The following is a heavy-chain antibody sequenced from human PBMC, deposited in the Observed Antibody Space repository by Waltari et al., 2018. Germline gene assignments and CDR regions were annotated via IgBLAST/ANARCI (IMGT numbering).Heavy chain of an antibody. Sequence: QVQLVQSGAEVKKPGSSVKVSCKASVGTFSSYTISWVRQAPGQGLEWMGRIIPILGIANYAQKFQGRVTITADKSTSTAYMELSSLRSEDTAVYYCARAMTTGPHYYYYGMDVWGQGTTVTVSS. D-gene: IGHD4-17*01. CDR2: IIPILGIA. V-gene: IGHV1-69*02. CDR3: ARAMTTGPHYYYYGMDV. CDR1: VGTFSSYT. J-gene: IGHJ6*02.